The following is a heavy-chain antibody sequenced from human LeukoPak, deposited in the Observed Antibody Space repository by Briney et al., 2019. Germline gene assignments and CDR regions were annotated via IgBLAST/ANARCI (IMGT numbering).Heavy chain of an antibody. CDR2: IRSSIRTI. Sequence: GGSLRPSCEPSGFTFTNYSMNWVRQAPGKGREWVSYIRSSIRTIYYTDSGKGRFTIYRDNATNSVYLQINSLRDEDTAVYYCAELGITMIGGVWGKGTTVTISS. CDR3: AELGITMIGGV. J-gene: IGHJ6*04. V-gene: IGHV3-48*02. CDR1: GFTFTNYS. D-gene: IGHD3-10*02.